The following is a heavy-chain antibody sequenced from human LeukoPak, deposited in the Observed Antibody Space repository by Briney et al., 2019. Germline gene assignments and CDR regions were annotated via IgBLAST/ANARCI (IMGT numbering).Heavy chain of an antibody. V-gene: IGHV1-2*02. D-gene: IGHD6-13*01. CDR2: INPNSGGT. J-gene: IGHJ6*03. CDR3: AKDTSSSWYLKPGGVFHYYMDV. Sequence: ASVKVSCKASGYTFTGYYMHWVRQAPGQGLEWMGWINPNSGGTNYAQKFQGRVTMTRDTSISTAYMELSRLRSDDTAVYYCAKDTSSSWYLKPGGVFHYYMDVWGKGTTVTVSS. CDR1: GYTFTGYY.